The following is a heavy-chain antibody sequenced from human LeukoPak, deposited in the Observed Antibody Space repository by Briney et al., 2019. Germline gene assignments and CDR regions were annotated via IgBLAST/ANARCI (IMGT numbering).Heavy chain of an antibody. CDR2: IIGSGGNT. D-gene: IGHD2-15*01. J-gene: IGHJ5*02. V-gene: IGHV3-23*01. CDR1: GFTFNNYA. CDR3: ATFCSGGDCYSFAP. Sequence: GGSLRLSCAASGFTFNNYAMTWVRQAPGKGLEWVSTIIGSGGNTDYADSVKGRFTISRDNSKDTLFLQMDSLRVEDTAVYCCATFCSGGDCYSFAPWGQGTLVTVSS.